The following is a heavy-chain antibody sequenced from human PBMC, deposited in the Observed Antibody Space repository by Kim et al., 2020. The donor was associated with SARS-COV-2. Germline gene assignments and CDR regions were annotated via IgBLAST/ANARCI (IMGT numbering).Heavy chain of an antibody. J-gene: IGHJ6*02. CDR1: GGTFSSYA. V-gene: IGHV1-69*04. D-gene: IGHD3-10*01. CDR2: IIPIVGIA. CDR3: ARYPMPPSYGSGISYYYYAMDV. Sequence: SVKVSCKASGGTFSSYAISWVRQAPGQGLEGMGRIIPIVGIANYAQKFQGRVPITADNSTSTAYMELSSLRSEDTAVYYCARYPMPPSYGSGISYYYYAMDVWGQGTTVTVSS.